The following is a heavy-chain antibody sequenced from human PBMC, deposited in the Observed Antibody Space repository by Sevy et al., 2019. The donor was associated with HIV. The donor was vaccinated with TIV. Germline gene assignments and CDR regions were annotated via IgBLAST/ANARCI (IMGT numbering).Heavy chain of an antibody. CDR3: ARGGGGYYPPYFDY. Sequence: SETLSLTCTVSGGSISSYYWSWIRQPPGKGLEWIGYIYYSGSKNYNPSLKSRVTISVNTSKNQFSLKLSSVTAADPAVYYCARGGGGYYPPYFDYWGQGTLVTVSS. CDR2: IYYSGSK. V-gene: IGHV4-59*01. J-gene: IGHJ4*02. CDR1: GGSISSYY. D-gene: IGHD3-22*01.